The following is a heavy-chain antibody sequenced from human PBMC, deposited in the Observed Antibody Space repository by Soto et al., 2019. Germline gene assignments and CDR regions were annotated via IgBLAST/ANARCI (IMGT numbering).Heavy chain of an antibody. CDR3: ARGSGAPVYYYYYYMDV. D-gene: IGHD1-26*01. Sequence: SVKVSCKASGGTFSSYTISWVRQAPGQGLEWMGRIIPILGIANYAQKFQGRVTITADKSTSTAYMELSSLRSEDTAVYYCARGSGAPVYYYYYYMDVWGKGTTVTVSS. J-gene: IGHJ6*03. CDR1: GGTFSSYT. V-gene: IGHV1-69*02. CDR2: IIPILGIA.